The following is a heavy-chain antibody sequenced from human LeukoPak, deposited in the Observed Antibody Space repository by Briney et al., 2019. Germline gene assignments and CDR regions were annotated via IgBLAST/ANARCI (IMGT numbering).Heavy chain of an antibody. D-gene: IGHD5-12*01. CDR3: ARDDIVATITYSSFDY. V-gene: IGHV3-7*01. CDR2: IKQDGSEK. CDR1: GFTFSSYA. J-gene: IGHJ4*02. Sequence: PGGSLRLCCAASGFTFSSYAMSWVRQAPGKGLEWVANIKQDGSEKYYVDSVKGRFTISRDNAKNSLYLQMNSLRAEDTAVYYCARDDIVATITYSSFDYWGQGTLVTVSS.